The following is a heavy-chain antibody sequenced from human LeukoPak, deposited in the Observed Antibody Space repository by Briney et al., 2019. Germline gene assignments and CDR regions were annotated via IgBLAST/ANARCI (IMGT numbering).Heavy chain of an antibody. CDR3: ARLIAAAGIDF. V-gene: IGHV4-59*01. CDR2: ISYSGST. J-gene: IGHJ4*02. Sequence: PSETLSLTCTVSGGSISSYFWSWIRQPPGEGLEWIGYISYSGSTNYNPSLKSRVTISVDTPKNQFSLKLNSVTAADTAVYYCARLIAAAGIDFWGQGTLVSVSS. CDR1: GGSISSYF. D-gene: IGHD6-13*01.